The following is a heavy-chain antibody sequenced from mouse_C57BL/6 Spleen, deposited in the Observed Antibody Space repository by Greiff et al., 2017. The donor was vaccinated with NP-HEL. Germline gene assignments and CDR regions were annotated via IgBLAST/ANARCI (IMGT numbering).Heavy chain of an antibody. Sequence: LQESGPELVKPGASVKISCKASGYSFTDYNMNWVKQSNGKSLEWIGVINPNYGTTSYNQKFKGKATLTVDQSSSTAYMQLNSLTSEDSAVYYCAKERNYYGSAWFAYWGQGTLVTVSA. D-gene: IGHD1-1*01. V-gene: IGHV1-39*01. J-gene: IGHJ3*01. CDR3: AKERNYYGSAWFAY. CDR2: INPNYGTT. CDR1: GYSFTDYN.